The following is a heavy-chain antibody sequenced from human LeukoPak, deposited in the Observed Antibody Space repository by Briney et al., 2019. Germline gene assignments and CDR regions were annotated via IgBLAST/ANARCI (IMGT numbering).Heavy chain of an antibody. CDR3: ARSAALRYFDSEPDY. J-gene: IGHJ4*02. V-gene: IGHV3-48*01. D-gene: IGHD3-9*01. Sequence: GGSLRLSCYTSGFTFNNYPMSWVRQAPGKGLEWVSYISSSSSTIYYADSVKGRFTISRDNAKNSLYLQMNSLRAEDTAVYYCARSAALRYFDSEPDYWGQGTLVTVSS. CDR1: GFTFNNYP. CDR2: ISSSSSTI.